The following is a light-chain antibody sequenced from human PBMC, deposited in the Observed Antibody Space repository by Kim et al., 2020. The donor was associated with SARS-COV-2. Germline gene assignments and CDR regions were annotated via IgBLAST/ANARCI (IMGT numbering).Light chain of an antibody. Sequence: GVSYAISCTGTGSDVGGYNYVSWYQQLPGKAPKLIIYELNKRPSGVPDRFSGAKSGNTASLTVSGLQAEDEADYYCSSYAGSNNVLFGGGTQLTVL. CDR1: GSDVGGYNY. V-gene: IGLV2-8*01. CDR3: SSYAGSNNVL. CDR2: ELN. J-gene: IGLJ2*01.